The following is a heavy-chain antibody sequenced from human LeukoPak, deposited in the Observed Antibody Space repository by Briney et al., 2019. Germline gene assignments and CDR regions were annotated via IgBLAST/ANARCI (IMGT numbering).Heavy chain of an antibody. CDR1: GYTFTSHD. Sequence: ASVKVSCKAPGYTFTSHDINWVRQAAGQGLEWMGWMNPSSGTRGYAQKFQGRVTMTRDTSINTAYMELSSLRSEDTAVYYCARSRGNYYDSSGYYPDSLDIWGQGTMVTVSS. CDR2: MNPSSGTR. J-gene: IGHJ3*02. V-gene: IGHV1-8*01. D-gene: IGHD3-22*01. CDR3: ARSRGNYYDSSGYYPDSLDI.